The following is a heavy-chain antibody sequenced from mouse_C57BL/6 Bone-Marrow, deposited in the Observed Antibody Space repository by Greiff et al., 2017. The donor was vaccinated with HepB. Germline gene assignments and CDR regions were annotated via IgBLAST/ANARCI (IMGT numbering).Heavy chain of an antibody. D-gene: IGHD1-2*01. Sequence: VQLQQSGAELVKPGASVKMSCKASGYTFTSYWITWVKQRPGQGLEWIGDIYPGSGSTNYNEKFKSKATLTVDTSSSTAYMQLSSLTSEDSAVYYCARGITTAPWFAYWGQGTLVTVSA. CDR2: IYPGSGST. CDR1: GYTFTSYW. V-gene: IGHV1-55*01. CDR3: ARGITTAPWFAY. J-gene: IGHJ3*01.